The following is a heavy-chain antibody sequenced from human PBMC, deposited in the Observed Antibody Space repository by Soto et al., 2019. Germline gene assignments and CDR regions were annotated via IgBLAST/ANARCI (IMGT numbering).Heavy chain of an antibody. CDR3: ARDTHSITMVRGVTPYNWFDP. Sequence: PSETLSLTCAVSGGSISSSNWWSWVRQPPGKGLEWIGEIYHSGSTNYNPSLKSRVTISVDKSKNQFSLKLSSVTAADTAVYYCARDTHSITMVRGVTPYNWFDPWGQGTLVTVSS. J-gene: IGHJ5*02. V-gene: IGHV4-4*02. CDR1: GGSISSSNW. CDR2: IYHSGST. D-gene: IGHD3-10*01.